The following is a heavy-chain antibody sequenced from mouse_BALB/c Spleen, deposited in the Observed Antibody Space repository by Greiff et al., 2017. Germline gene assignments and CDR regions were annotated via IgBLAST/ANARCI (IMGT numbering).Heavy chain of an antibody. D-gene: IGHD2-4*01. CDR1: GFTFTDYA. CDR2: ISTYYGDA. J-gene: IGHJ3*01. Sequence: VQLQQSGAELVRPGVSVKISCKGSGFTFTDYAMHWVKQSHAKSLEWIGVISTYYGDASYNQKFKGKATMTVDKSSSTIYMELARLTSEDSAIYYCARGERNYDYDRAWFAYWGQGTLVTVSA. V-gene: IGHV1S137*01. CDR3: ARGERNYDYDRAWFAY.